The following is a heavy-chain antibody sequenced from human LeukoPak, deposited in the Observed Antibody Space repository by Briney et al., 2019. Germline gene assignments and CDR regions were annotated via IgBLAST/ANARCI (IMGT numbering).Heavy chain of an antibody. CDR2: INPNSGGT. J-gene: IGHJ5*02. Sequence: ASVKVSCKASGYTFTNYGVSWVRQAPGQGLEWMGWINPNSGGTNYAQKFQGRVTMTRDTSISTAYMELSRLRSDDTAVYYCARSVPDRNWFDPWGQGTLVTASS. V-gene: IGHV1-2*02. D-gene: IGHD1-14*01. CDR1: GYTFTNYG. CDR3: ARSVPDRNWFDP.